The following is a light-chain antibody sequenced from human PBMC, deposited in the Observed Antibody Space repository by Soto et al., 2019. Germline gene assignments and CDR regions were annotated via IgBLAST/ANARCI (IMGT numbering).Light chain of an antibody. Sequence: EIVLTQSPGTLSLSPEERATLSCRASQSVSSSYLAWYQQKPGQAPRLLIYGASSRATGIPDRFSSSGSGTDFTLTISRLEPEDFAVYYCQQYGSSPWTFGQVTKVDIK. CDR3: QQYGSSPWT. CDR2: GAS. V-gene: IGKV3-20*01. J-gene: IGKJ1*01. CDR1: QSVSSSY.